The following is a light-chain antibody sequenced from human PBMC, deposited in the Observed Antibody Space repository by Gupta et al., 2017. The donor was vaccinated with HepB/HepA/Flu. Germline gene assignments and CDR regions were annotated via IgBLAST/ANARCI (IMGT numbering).Light chain of an antibody. CDR2: WAS. J-gene: IGKJ1*01. V-gene: IGKV4-1*01. CDR1: QSVLYNANNKNY. Sequence: DFVLTQSPDSLAVSLGQGATINCKSSQSVLYNANNKNYLAWYQHKAGQPLKLLISWASTRESGVPDRFSGSGSGTDFTLTISSLQPEDVAIYYCLQYYTTPRTFGQGTQVEIK. CDR3: LQYYTTPRT.